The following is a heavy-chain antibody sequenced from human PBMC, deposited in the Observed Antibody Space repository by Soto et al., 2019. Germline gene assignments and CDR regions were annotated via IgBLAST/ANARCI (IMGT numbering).Heavy chain of an antibody. CDR3: ARGVYDYWSGYYAGSGLDV. Sequence: QVPLQESGPGLVKPSETLSLTCTVSGDSMSPFYWNWIRQSPGKGLEWIGYIYYSGNTNYNPSLKSRVAISVDTSKNQFYLKLSSVTAADTAGYYCARGVYDYWSGYYAGSGLDVWGQGTTVNVSS. V-gene: IGHV4-59*13. D-gene: IGHD3-3*01. J-gene: IGHJ6*02. CDR2: IYYSGNT. CDR1: GDSMSPFY.